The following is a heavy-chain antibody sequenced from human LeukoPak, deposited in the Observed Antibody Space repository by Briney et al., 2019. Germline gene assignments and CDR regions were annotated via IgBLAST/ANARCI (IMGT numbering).Heavy chain of an antibody. CDR2: IYTSGST. V-gene: IGHV4-4*07. CDR3: ARETHITIFGVVTTWYFDY. Sequence: SETLSLTCTVSGGSISSYYWSWIRQPAGKGLEWIGRIYTSGSTNYNPSLKSRVTMSVDTSKNQFSLKLSSVTAADTAVYHCARETHITIFGVVTTWYFDYWGQGTLVTVSS. CDR1: GGSISSYY. J-gene: IGHJ4*02. D-gene: IGHD3-3*01.